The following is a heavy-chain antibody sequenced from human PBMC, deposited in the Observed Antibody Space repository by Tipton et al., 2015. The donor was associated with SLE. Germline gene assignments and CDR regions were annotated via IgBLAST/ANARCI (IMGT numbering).Heavy chain of an antibody. CDR3: ARAAPDYFDY. CDR1: GGSFSGYY. Sequence: TLSLTCAVYGGSFSGYYWSWIRQHPGQGLQWIGYIHYTGTTSYNPSLKSRVTISVDTSKNQFSLKLSSVTAADTAVYYCARAAPDYFDYWGQGTLVNVSS. V-gene: IGHV4-34*01. CDR2: IHYTGTT. D-gene: IGHD6-6*01. J-gene: IGHJ4*02.